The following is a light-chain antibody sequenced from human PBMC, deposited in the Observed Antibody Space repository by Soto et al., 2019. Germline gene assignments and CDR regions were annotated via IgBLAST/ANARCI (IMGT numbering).Light chain of an antibody. V-gene: IGLV2-18*02. Sequence: QSVLTQPPSVSGSPGQSVTISCTGTSSDVGSYNRVSWYQQPPGTAPKLMIYEVSNRPSGVPDRFSGSKSGNTASLTISGLQAEDEADYYCSSFXSSSTHVSGTGTKVTVL. CDR2: EVS. CDR1: SSDVGSYNR. J-gene: IGLJ1*01. CDR3: SSFXSSSTHV.